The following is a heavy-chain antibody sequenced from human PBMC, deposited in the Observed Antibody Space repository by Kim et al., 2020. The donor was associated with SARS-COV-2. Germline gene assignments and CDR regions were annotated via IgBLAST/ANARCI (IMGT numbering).Heavy chain of an antibody. CDR3: AAYSYGYNYYYGMDV. J-gene: IGHJ6*02. V-gene: IGHV1-24*01. CDR1: GYTLTELS. CDR2: FDPEDGET. Sequence: ASVKVSCKVSGYTLTELSMHWVRQAPGKGLEWMGGFDPEDGETIYAPKFQGRVTMTEDTSTDTAYMELSSLRSEDTAVYYCAAYSYGYNYYYGMDVWGQGTTVTVSS. D-gene: IGHD5-18*01.